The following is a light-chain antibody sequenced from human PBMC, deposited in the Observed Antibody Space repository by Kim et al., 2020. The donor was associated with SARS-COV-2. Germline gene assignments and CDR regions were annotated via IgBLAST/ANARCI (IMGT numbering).Light chain of an antibody. CDR2: GDN. Sequence: GKTVTISCTRSSGSIASNYVQWYQQRPGSSPTTVIYGDNQRPSGVPDRFSGSIDSSSNSDSLTISGLKTEDEADYYCQSSDSSSWVFGGGTQLTVL. J-gene: IGLJ3*02. CDR1: SGSIASNY. V-gene: IGLV6-57*01. CDR3: QSSDSSSWV.